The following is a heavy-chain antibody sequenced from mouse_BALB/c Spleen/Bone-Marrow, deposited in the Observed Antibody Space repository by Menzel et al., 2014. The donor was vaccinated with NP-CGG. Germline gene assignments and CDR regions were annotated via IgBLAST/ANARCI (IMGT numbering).Heavy chain of an antibody. CDR2: ILPGRGTT. Sequence: QVQLQQSGAELMKPGASVKISCKATGYTFXTYWIEWVKQRPGHGLEWIGEILPGRGTTNYNEKFKGKATFTADTSSNTAYMQLSSLTSEDSAVYYCARLITTGGFAYWGQGTLVTVSA. V-gene: IGHV1-9*01. J-gene: IGHJ3*01. D-gene: IGHD2-4*01. CDR1: GYTFXTYW. CDR3: ARLITTGGFAY.